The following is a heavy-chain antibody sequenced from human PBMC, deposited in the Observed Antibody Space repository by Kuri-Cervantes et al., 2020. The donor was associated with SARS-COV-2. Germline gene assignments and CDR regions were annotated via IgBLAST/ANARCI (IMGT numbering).Heavy chain of an antibody. V-gene: IGHV1-69*06. CDR2: IIPIFGTA. J-gene: IGHJ4*01. Sequence: SVKVSCKASGGTFSSYAISWVRQAPGQGLEWMGGIIPIFGTANYAQKFQGRVTITADKSTSTAYMELSSLRSEDTAVYYCARVYPSGGSCYDYWGHGTLVTVSS. CDR3: ARVYPSGGSCYDY. D-gene: IGHD2-15*01. CDR1: GGTFSSYA.